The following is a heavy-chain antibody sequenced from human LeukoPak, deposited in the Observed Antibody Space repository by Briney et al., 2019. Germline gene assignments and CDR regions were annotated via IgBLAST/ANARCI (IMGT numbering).Heavy chain of an antibody. D-gene: IGHD4-17*01. CDR2: IHNTGKT. CDR1: GGSISSGSYY. V-gene: IGHV4-31*03. CDR3: ARKNDYGDSYYMDV. Sequence: SETLSLTCTVSGGSISSGSYYWGWIRQHPGKGLEWIGYIHNTGKTDYNPSLKSRIIISLDTSKNRFSLRLSSVTAADTALDYCARKNDYGDSYYMDVWGKGTTVTVSS. J-gene: IGHJ6*03.